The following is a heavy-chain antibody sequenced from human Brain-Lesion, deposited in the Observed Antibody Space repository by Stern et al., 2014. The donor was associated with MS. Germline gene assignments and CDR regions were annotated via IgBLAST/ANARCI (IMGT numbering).Heavy chain of an antibody. V-gene: IGHV3-30*18. CDR2: ISYDGSDT. CDR1: GFTFSSYG. D-gene: IGHD3-10*01. J-gene: IGHJ4*02. Sequence: DQLVESGGGVVKPGRSLRLTWTVSGFTFSSYGMQWVRQAPGKGLGWAAGISYDGSDTYYAESVKVRFTISRDNSKNTLYLEMRSLRPEDTAVYYCVKRGITEVRGVRLGDYWGPGTLVIVSS. CDR3: VKRGITEVRGVRLGDY.